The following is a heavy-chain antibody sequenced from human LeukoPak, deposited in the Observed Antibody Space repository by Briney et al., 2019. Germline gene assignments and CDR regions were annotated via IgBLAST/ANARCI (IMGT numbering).Heavy chain of an antibody. D-gene: IGHD3-22*01. CDR3: AKDAHSSGYYGWFDP. V-gene: IGHV3-21*04. Sequence: PGGSLRLSCAASGFTFSSYSMNWVRQAPGKGLEWVSSISSSSYIYYADSVKGRFTISRDNAKNALYLQMNSLRAEDTALYYCAKDAHSSGYYGWFDPWGQGTLVTVSS. CDR2: ISSSSYI. CDR1: GFTFSSYS. J-gene: IGHJ5*02.